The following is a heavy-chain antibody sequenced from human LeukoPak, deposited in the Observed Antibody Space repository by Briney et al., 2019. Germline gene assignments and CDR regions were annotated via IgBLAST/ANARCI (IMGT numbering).Heavy chain of an antibody. D-gene: IGHD3-22*01. CDR1: GGSVSSGSYY. CDR3: ARDRYYYDSSGYYSGYFDY. Sequence: SETLSLTCTVSGGSVSSGSYYWSWIRQPPGKGLEWIGYIYYSGSTNYNPSHKRRFTITVATTKNHFSVKLSSVTAAEAAEYYCARDRYYYDSSGYYSGYFDYWGTGTLVTVSS. CDR2: IYYSGST. V-gene: IGHV4-61*01. J-gene: IGHJ4*02.